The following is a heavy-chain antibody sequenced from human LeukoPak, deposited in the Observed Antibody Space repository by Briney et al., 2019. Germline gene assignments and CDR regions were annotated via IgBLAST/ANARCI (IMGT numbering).Heavy chain of an antibody. J-gene: IGHJ6*03. CDR1: GYPFTSYG. CDR2: ISAYNGNT. CDR3: ARIPGFTDYYYYYMDV. Sequence: GASVKVSCKASGYPFTSYGISWVRQAPGQGLEWMGWISAYNGNTNYAQKLQGRVTMTTDTSTSTAYMELRSLRSDDTAVYYCARIPGFTDYYYYYMDVWGKGTTVTVSS. V-gene: IGHV1-18*01.